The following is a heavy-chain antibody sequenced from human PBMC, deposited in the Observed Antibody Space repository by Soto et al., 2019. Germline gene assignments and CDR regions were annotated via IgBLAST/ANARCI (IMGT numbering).Heavy chain of an antibody. CDR3: ARFGNDFHNYFDY. CDR1: GGSISSSNW. CDR2: IYHSGST. J-gene: IGHJ4*02. V-gene: IGHV4-4*02. Sequence: SETLSLTCAVSGGSISSSNWWSWVRQPPGKGLEWIGEIYHSGSTNYNPSLKSRVTISVDKSKNQFSLKLSSVTAADTAVYYCARFGNDFHNYFDYWGQGTLVTVSS. D-gene: IGHD3-3*01.